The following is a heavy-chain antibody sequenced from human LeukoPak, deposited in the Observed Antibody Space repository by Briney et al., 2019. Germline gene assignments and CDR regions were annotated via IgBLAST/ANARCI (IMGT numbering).Heavy chain of an antibody. D-gene: IGHD6-19*01. CDR3: ARYPYSGISGWQAFDY. V-gene: IGHV4-59*08. CDR1: GGSISGYY. CDR2: IYNSGST. Sequence: PSETLSLTCTVSGGSISGYYWSWIRQPPGKGLEWIGYIYNSGSTNYNPSLKSRVIILVDTSENRFSLRLSSVTAADTAVYYCARYPYSGISGWQAFDYWGQGTLVTVSS. J-gene: IGHJ4*02.